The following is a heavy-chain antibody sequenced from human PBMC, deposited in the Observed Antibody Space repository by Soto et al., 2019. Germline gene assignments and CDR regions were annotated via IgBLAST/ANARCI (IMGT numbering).Heavy chain of an antibody. Sequence: SVKVSCKASGGTFSSYAISWVRQAPGQGLEWMGGIIPIFGTANYAQKFQGRVTITADESTSTAYMELSSLRSEDTAVYYCARGYCSGGSCYLNWFDPWGQGTLVTVSS. J-gene: IGHJ5*02. V-gene: IGHV1-69*13. CDR2: IIPIFGTA. D-gene: IGHD2-15*01. CDR3: ARGYCSGGSCYLNWFDP. CDR1: GGTFSSYA.